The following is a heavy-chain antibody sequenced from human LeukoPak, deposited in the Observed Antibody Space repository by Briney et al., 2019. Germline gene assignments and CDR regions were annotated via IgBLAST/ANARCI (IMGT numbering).Heavy chain of an antibody. CDR3: ARDLGTAMVPYFDY. CDR1: GYTFTSYG. Sequence: GASVKVSCKASGYTFTSYGISWVRQAPGQGLEWMGWISAYNGNTNYAQKLQGRVTMTTDTSTSTAYIELRSLRSDDTAVYYCARDLGTAMVPYFDYWGQGTLVTVSS. V-gene: IGHV1-18*04. J-gene: IGHJ4*02. CDR2: ISAYNGNT. D-gene: IGHD5-18*01.